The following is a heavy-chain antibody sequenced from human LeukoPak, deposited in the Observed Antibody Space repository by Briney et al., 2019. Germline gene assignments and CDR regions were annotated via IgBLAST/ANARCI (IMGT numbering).Heavy chain of an antibody. Sequence: GGSLRLSCAASGFTFSSYGMHWVRQAPDKGLEWMAVISYDGSNKYYADSVKGRFTISRDNSKNTLYLQMNSLRAEDTAVYYCAREDGDYRYFDYWGQGTLVTVSS. CDR2: ISYDGSNK. D-gene: IGHD4-17*01. J-gene: IGHJ4*02. V-gene: IGHV3-30*03. CDR1: GFTFSSYG. CDR3: AREDGDYRYFDY.